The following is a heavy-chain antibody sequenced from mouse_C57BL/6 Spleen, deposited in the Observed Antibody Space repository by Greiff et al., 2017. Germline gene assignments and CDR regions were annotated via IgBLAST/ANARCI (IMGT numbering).Heavy chain of an antibody. D-gene: IGHD3-1*01. CDR3: ARGALYYCDY. CDR1: GYAFTNYL. V-gene: IGHV1-54*01. CDR2: INPGSGGT. Sequence: VKLMESGAELVRPGTSVKVSCKASGYAFTNYLIEWVKQRPGQGLEWIGVINPGSGGTNYNEKFKGKATLTADKSSSTAYMQLSSLTSEDSAVYFCARGALYYCDYWGQGTTLTVSS. J-gene: IGHJ2*01.